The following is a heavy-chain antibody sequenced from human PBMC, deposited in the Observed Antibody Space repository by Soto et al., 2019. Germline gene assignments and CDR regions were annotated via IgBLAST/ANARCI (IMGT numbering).Heavy chain of an antibody. Sequence: QVQLRESGPGLVRPSGTLSLTCAVYGDSINTSHWWSWVRQTPGKGLEWIGETYHSGTTNYNPSLKSRVTISMDKSKNLFSLKLNSVTAADTALYFCARQTNSSPARGPNWFDPWSQGALVTVSS. CDR3: ARQTNSSPARGPNWFDP. J-gene: IGHJ5*02. CDR2: TYHSGTT. V-gene: IGHV4-4*02. CDR1: GDSINTSHW. D-gene: IGHD6-19*01.